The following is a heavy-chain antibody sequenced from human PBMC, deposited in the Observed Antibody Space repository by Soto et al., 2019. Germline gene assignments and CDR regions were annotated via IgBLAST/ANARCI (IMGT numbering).Heavy chain of an antibody. CDR1: NGSFSGYY. J-gene: IGHJ4*02. V-gene: IGHV4-34*01. CDR3: ARESEDLTSNFDY. Sequence: SETLSLTCAVYNGSFSGYYWSWIRQTPGKGLEWLGEINHNGMTNYHSSLKSRLTISVDTTKNQFSLKLSSVTAEDTAVYYCARESEDLTSNFDYWGQGTLVTVSS. CDR2: INHNGMT.